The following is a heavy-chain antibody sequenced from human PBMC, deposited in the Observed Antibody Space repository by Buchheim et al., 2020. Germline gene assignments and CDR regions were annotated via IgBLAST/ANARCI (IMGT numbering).Heavy chain of an antibody. J-gene: IGHJ4*02. CDR3: ARQVGFERSDYYFYY. CDR1: GGTFSNYA. CDR2: IIPLFGRA. Sequence: QVQLVQSGSEVKKPGSSVKVSCKASGGTFSNYAINWVRQAPGQGPEWMGGIIPLFGRANYAQKYQGRVTISADTSTSTAFMELRSLRSEDTAVYYCARQVGFERSDYYFYYWGQGTL. D-gene: IGHD3-10*01. V-gene: IGHV1-69*06.